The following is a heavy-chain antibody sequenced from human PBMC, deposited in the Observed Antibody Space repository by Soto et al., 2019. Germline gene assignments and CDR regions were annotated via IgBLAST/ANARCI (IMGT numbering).Heavy chain of an antibody. Sequence: PGGSLRLSCVASGFTFSNAWMSWVRQAPGKGLEWVGRIKSKTEGGTTDYTAPVKGRFTISRDDSKNTLYLQMNSLKTEDTAVYYCARKYSNAWPFDHWGQGTLVTVSS. J-gene: IGHJ4*02. CDR2: IKSKTEGGTT. CDR1: GFTFSNAW. V-gene: IGHV3-15*01. D-gene: IGHD2-21*01. CDR3: ARKYSNAWPFDH.